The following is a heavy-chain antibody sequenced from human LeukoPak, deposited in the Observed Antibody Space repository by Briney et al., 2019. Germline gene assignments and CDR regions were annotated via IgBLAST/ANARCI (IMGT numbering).Heavy chain of an antibody. CDR1: GFTFDDYG. D-gene: IGHD3-10*01. CDR2: INWNGGST. Sequence: GGSLRLSCAASGFTFDDYGMNWVRQAPEKGLEWVAGINWNGGSTGYADSVKGRFTISRDNAKNSLYLQMNSLRAEDTALYYCARERYGSGNFDYWGQGTLVTVSS. CDR3: ARERYGSGNFDY. V-gene: IGHV3-20*04. J-gene: IGHJ4*02.